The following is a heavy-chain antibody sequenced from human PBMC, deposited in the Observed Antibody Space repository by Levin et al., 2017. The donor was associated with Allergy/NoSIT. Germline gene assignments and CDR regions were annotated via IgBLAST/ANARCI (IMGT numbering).Heavy chain of an antibody. D-gene: IGHD6-6*01. CDR3: AKGRAGYVSSSSDS. CDR2: ITGSGGSA. Sequence: GGSLRLSCEASGFTFSSSAMTWVRQAAGKGLEWVSVITGSGGSAYYADSVKGRFTISRDNSKNTLYLQMNSLRAEDTAVYYCAKGRAGYVSSSSDSWGQGILVTVS. J-gene: IGHJ4*02. CDR1: GFTFSSSA. V-gene: IGHV3-23*01.